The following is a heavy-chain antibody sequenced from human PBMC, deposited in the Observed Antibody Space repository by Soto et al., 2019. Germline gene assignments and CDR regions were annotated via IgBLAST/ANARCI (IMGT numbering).Heavy chain of an antibody. CDR1: GYSFTSYC. CDR2: IYPGDSDT. CDR3: ARDPGGDLWSGYSNWFDP. D-gene: IGHD3-3*01. J-gene: IGHJ5*02. V-gene: IGHV5-51*01. Sequence: PGESLKISCKGSGYSFTSYCIVWVRQMPGKGLEWMGIIYPGDSDTRYSPSFQGQVTISADKSISTAYLQWSSLKASDTAMYYCARDPGGDLWSGYSNWFDPWGQGTLVTVSS.